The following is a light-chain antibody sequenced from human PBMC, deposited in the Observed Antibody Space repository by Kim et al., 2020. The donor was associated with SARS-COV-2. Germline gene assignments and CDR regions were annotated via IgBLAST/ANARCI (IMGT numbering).Light chain of an antibody. CDR2: DVS. J-gene: IGLJ2*01. V-gene: IGLV2-14*01. Sequence: QSALTQPASVSGSPGQSITISCTGTSSDVGGYNYVSWYQQHPGKAPKLMIYDVSKRPSGVSNRFSGSKSGNTASLTISGLQAEDEADYYCISYTSSSVVFGGGTQLTVL. CDR3: ISYTSSSVV. CDR1: SSDVGGYNY.